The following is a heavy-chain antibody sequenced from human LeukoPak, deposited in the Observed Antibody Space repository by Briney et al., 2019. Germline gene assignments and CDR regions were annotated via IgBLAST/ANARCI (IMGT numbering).Heavy chain of an antibody. CDR2: IIPIFGTA. J-gene: IGHJ4*02. V-gene: IGHV1-69*06. CDR1: GGTFSSYA. Sequence: SVKVSCKASGGTFSSYAISWVRQAPGQGLEWMGGIIPIFGTANYAQKFQGRVTITADKSTSTAYMELSSLRSEDTAVYYCARDRLGYYYDSSCYEYWGQGTLVTVSS. D-gene: IGHD3-22*01. CDR3: ARDRLGYYYDSSCYEY.